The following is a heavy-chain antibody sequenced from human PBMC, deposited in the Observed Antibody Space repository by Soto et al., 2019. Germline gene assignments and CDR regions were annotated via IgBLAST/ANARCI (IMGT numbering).Heavy chain of an antibody. D-gene: IGHD5-18*01. CDR1: GGTFSSYA. V-gene: IGHV1-69*01. J-gene: IGHJ6*02. CDR3: AMGRRGDSYGYNYYGLDV. Sequence: QVQLVQSGAEVKKPGSSVKVSCKASGGTFSSYAISWVRQAPGQGLEWMGGIIPIFGTPNYAQKFQGRVTITADESTSTAYMELSSLRSEDSALYYCAMGRRGDSYGYNYYGLDVWGQGTTVTVS. CDR2: IIPIFGTP.